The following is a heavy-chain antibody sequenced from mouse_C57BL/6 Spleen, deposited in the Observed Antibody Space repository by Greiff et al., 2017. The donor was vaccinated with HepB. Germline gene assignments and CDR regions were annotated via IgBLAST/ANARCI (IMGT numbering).Heavy chain of an antibody. CDR2: IDPNSGGT. CDR3: ARVPYSNYIYGYFDV. D-gene: IGHD2-5*01. CDR1: GYTFTSYW. V-gene: IGHV1-72*01. Sequence: QVQLQQPGAELVKPGASVQLSCKASGYTFTSYWMHWVKQRPGRGLEWIGRIDPNSGGTKYNEKFKSKATLTVDKPSSTAYMQLSSLTSEDSAVYYCARVPYSNYIYGYFDVWGTGTTVTVSS. J-gene: IGHJ1*03.